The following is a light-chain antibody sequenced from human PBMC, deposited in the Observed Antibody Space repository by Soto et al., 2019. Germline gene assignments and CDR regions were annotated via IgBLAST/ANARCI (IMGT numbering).Light chain of an antibody. Sequence: EIVLTQSPGTLSLSPGERASLSCRASQSVRSSSLAWYQQKPGQPPRLLIYGASSRATGIPDRVSGSGSGRDFTLDISRLEPEDFAGDFCQQYGDSPGTDRSTFGPGTKVEIK. CDR3: QQYGDSPGTDRST. CDR2: GAS. V-gene: IGKV3-20*01. CDR1: QSVRSSS. J-gene: IGKJ1*01.